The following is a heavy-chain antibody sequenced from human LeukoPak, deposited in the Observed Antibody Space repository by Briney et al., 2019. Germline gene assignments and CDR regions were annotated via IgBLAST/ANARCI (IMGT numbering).Heavy chain of an antibody. CDR3: ARVGLRGSGTHHDWFDS. Sequence: ASVKVSCTASGYTFTSSDINWVRQATGEGLEWMGWMSPNSGDTGYAQKFQGRVTMTRDTSINTAYMELSSLRSEDTAVYYCARVGLRGSGTHHDWFDSWGQGTLITVSS. CDR1: GYTFTSSD. CDR2: MSPNSGDT. D-gene: IGHD3-10*01. V-gene: IGHV1-8*01. J-gene: IGHJ5*01.